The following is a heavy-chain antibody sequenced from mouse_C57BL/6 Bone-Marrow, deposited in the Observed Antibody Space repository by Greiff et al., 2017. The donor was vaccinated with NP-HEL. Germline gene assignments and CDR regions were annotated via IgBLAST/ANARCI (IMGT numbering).Heavy chain of an antibody. Sequence: EVQLVESGGDLVKPGGSLKLSCAASGFTFSSYGMSWVRQTPDKRLEWVATISSGGSYTYYPDSVKGRFTISRDNAKNTLYLQMSSLKSEDTAMYYCARRGCGNSFAYWGQGTLVTVSA. D-gene: IGHD2-1*01. CDR2: ISSGGSYT. CDR1: GFTFSSYG. CDR3: ARRGCGNSFAY. V-gene: IGHV5-6*01. J-gene: IGHJ3*01.